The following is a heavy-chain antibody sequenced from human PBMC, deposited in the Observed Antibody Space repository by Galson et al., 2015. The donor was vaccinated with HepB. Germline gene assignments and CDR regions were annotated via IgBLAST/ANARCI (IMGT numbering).Heavy chain of an antibody. V-gene: IGHV3-30*18. CDR2: ISQDGSDI. D-gene: IGHD3-3*01. J-gene: IGHJ6*02. CDR1: KFSFRNYV. Sequence: SLRLSCAASKFSFRNYVMNWVRQAPGKGLEWVASISQDGSDIYYEDSVKGRFAISRDNSNNTLYLQMNSLRGGDTAIYYCTKERISIFGVTLVPDSGMDVWGQGTTVIVSS. CDR3: TKERISIFGVTLVPDSGMDV.